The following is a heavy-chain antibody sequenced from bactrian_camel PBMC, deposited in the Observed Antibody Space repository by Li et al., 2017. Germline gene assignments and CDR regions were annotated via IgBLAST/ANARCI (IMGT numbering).Heavy chain of an antibody. CDR1: GDTYSEYC. D-gene: IGHD3*01. CDR3: AAEDQAPWDMGWICNYNS. CDR2: VDGNGVT. Sequence: HVQLVESGGDSVQAGGSLRLSCAISGDTYSEYCMGWFRQAPGSQRETVATVDGNGVTKVAGSVKGRFTLSKDNAKNTLYLRMDNLKPEDTALYTCAAEDQAPWDMGWICNYNSWGQGTQVTVSS. J-gene: IGHJ6*01. V-gene: IGHV3S53*01.